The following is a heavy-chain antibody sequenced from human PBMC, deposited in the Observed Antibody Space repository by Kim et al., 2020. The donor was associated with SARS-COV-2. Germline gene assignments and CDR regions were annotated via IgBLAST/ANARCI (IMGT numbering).Heavy chain of an antibody. J-gene: IGHJ4*02. D-gene: IGHD4-17*01. Sequence: SETLSLTCTVSGGSVSSGSYYWSWIRQPPGKGLEWIGYIYYSGSTNYNPSLKSRVTISVDTSKNQFSLKLSSVTAADTAMYYCARAGVNPYGDYTFFDYWGQGTLVTVSS. CDR3: ARAGVNPYGDYTFFDY. V-gene: IGHV4-61*01. CDR1: GGSVSSGSYY. CDR2: IYYSGST.